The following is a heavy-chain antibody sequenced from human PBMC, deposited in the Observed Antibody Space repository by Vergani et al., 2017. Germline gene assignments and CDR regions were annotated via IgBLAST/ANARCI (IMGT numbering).Heavy chain of an antibody. Sequence: EVQLLESGGGLVQPGGSLRLPCAASGFTFSSYAMSWVRPAPGKGLEWVSAISGSGGSTYYADSVKGRLTISRDNSKNTLYLQMNSLRAEDTAVYYCAKEDSSGWYPAGNFDYWGQGTLVTVSS. CDR3: AKEDSSGWYPAGNFDY. D-gene: IGHD6-19*01. J-gene: IGHJ4*02. CDR1: GFTFSSYA. CDR2: ISGSGGST. V-gene: IGHV3-23*01.